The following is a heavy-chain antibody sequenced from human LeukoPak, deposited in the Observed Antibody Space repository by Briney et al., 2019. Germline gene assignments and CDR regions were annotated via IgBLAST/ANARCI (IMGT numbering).Heavy chain of an antibody. V-gene: IGHV3-23*01. J-gene: IGHJ4*02. D-gene: IGHD6-19*01. CDR2: ISDSGSLK. CDR3: AKDARRTNGWYYFDY. CDR1: GFAFSSQA. Sequence: AGGSLRLSCAASGFAFSSQAMGWVRQAPGKGLEWVSVISDSGSLKYYADSVKGRFTISRDNSKKTLFLQLNSLRAEDTAVYYCAKDARRTNGWYYFDYWGQGALVTVSS.